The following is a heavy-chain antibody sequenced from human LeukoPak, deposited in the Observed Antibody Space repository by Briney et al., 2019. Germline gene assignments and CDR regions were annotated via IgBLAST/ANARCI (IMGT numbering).Heavy chain of an antibody. CDR3: ARAQEYYYGSGNNWFDP. J-gene: IGHJ5*02. CDR1: GGSISSGGYS. Sequence: PSQTLSLTCAVSGGSISSGGYSWSWIRQPPGKGLVWIGYICHSGSTYYNPSLKSRVTISVDRSKNQFSLKLSSVTAEDTAVYYSARAQEYYYGSGNNWFDPWGQGTLVTVSS. V-gene: IGHV4-30-2*01. CDR2: ICHSGST. D-gene: IGHD3-10*01.